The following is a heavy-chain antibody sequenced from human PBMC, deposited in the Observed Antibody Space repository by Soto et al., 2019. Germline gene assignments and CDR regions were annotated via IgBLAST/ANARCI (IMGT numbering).Heavy chain of an antibody. Sequence: SVKVSCKASGGTFNRNTISWVRQAPGQGLEWMGGIIPIFGTANYAQKFQGRVTITADESTNTAYMELSRLRSEDTAVYYCARQFDYDSSGYYYAYWGQGTLVTVSS. D-gene: IGHD3-22*01. V-gene: IGHV1-69*13. CDR3: ARQFDYDSSGYYYAY. CDR1: GGTFNRNT. J-gene: IGHJ4*02. CDR2: IIPIFGTA.